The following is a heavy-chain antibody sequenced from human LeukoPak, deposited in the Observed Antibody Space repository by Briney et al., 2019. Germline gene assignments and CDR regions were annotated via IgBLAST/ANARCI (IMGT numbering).Heavy chain of an antibody. V-gene: IGHV3-23*01. CDR1: GFTFSSYA. J-gene: IGHJ4*02. CDR2: ISGSGGST. Sequence: GGSLRLSRAASGFTFSSYAMSWVRQAPGKGLEWLSAISGSGGSTSYADSVKGRFTISRDNPKNTLYLQMNSLRAEDTAVYYCAKDLSYCSSTSCHTPFDYWGQGTLVTVSS. CDR3: AKDLSYCSSTSCHTPFDY. D-gene: IGHD2-2*01.